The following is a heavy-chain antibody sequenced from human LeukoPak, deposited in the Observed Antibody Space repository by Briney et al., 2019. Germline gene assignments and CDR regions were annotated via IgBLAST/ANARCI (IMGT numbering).Heavy chain of an antibody. D-gene: IGHD5-24*01. V-gene: IGHV4-59*08. J-gene: IGHJ4*02. CDR3: ARLTRDGYNSHFDY. Sequence: SETLSLTCTVSGGSISSYYWSWIRQPPGKGLEWIGYIYYSRSTNYNPSLKSRVTISVDTSKNQFSLKLSSVTAADTAVYYCARLTRDGYNSHFDYWGQGTLVTVSS. CDR1: GGSISSYY. CDR2: IYYSRST.